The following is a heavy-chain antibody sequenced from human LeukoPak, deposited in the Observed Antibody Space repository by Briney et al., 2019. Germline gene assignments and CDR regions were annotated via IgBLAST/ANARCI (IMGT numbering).Heavy chain of an antibody. CDR2: IWYDGNKK. CDR1: GFTFSSYA. J-gene: IGHJ4*02. Sequence: GGSLRLSCAASGFTFSSYAMSWVRQAPGKGLEWVAVIWYDGNKKYYADSVKGRFTISRDNSKNTLYLQMNSLRAEDTAVYYCAKDWMKYTLDYWGQGSLVTVSS. CDR3: AKDWMKYTLDY. D-gene: IGHD6-6*01. V-gene: IGHV3-30*02.